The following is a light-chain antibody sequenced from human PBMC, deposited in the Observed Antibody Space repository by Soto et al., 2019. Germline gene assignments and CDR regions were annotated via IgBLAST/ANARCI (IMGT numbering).Light chain of an antibody. CDR2: DGP. CDR1: QSIRGW. Sequence: DIQMTQSPSTLSASVGDRVTVTCRASQSIRGWLAWYQQKPGKAPKFLIYDGPILQSGVPSRFSGSGSGTEFTLTISSLQAEDFATYYCQQSYSTPLTFGGGTKVDIK. J-gene: IGKJ4*01. CDR3: QQSYSTPLT. V-gene: IGKV1-5*01.